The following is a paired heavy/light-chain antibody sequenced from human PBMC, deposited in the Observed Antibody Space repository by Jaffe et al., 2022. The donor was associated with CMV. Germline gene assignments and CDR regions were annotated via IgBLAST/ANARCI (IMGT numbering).Light chain of an antibody. J-gene: IGKJ1*01. CDR1: QSLLHSNGYNY. CDR2: FAS. Sequence: DIVMTQSPLSLPVTPGEPASISCRSSQSLLHSNGYNYLDWYLQKPGQSPQLLIYFASNRASGVPDRFSGSGSGTDFTLKISRVEAEDVGIYYCMQVLQTPRTFGQGTKVEIK. CDR3: MQVLQTPRT. V-gene: IGKV2-28*01.
Heavy chain of an antibody. CDR3: ARAGYSGKYYGMDV. V-gene: IGHV3-33*01. CDR1: GFSFSSYG. D-gene: IGHD1-26*01. J-gene: IGHJ6*02. Sequence: QVQLVESGGGAVQPGGSLRLSCAASGFSFSSYGMQWVRQAPGKGLEWVAIIWYAGENENYGDSVKGRFTISRDNSKNTLYLQMNSLRVEDTAIYYCARAGYSGKYYGMDVWGQGTTVIVSS. CDR2: IWYAGENE.